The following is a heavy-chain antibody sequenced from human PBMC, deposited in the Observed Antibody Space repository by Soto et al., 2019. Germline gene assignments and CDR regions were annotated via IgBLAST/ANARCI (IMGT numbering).Heavy chain of an antibody. CDR1: GYSSTSLD. Sequence: GASVKVSCKASGYSSTSLDINWVRQTTGQGLEWMGWMQPSSGRTGYAQKFQGRVTMTRDTSINTAYMELSSLTSDDTAFYYCARGVTAGVDYWGQGTLVTVYS. CDR2: MQPSSGRT. V-gene: IGHV1-8*01. CDR3: ARGVTAGVDY. J-gene: IGHJ4*02. D-gene: IGHD1-20*01.